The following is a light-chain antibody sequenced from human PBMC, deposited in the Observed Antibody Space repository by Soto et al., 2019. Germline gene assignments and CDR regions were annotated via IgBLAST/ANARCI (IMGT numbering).Light chain of an antibody. J-gene: IGKJ1*01. CDR3: QQSYSHPRT. CDR1: QGISGN. Sequence: DIQMTQSPSSLSASVGDRVIITCRASQGISGNLNWYQQRPGKAPQLLIYAAGTLQSGVPSRFSGSGSGTTFALDISSLQPEDAAIYFCQQSYSHPRTFGQGTKVQIK. V-gene: IGKV1-39*01. CDR2: AAG.